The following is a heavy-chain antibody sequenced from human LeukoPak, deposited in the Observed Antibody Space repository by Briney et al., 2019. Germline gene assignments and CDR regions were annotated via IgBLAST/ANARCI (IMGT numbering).Heavy chain of an antibody. J-gene: IGHJ4*02. D-gene: IGHD1-26*01. CDR1: GFTFSSYG. V-gene: IGHV3-30*02. Sequence: GGSLRLSCAASGFTFSSYGMHWVRQAPGKGLEGVAFIRYDGSNKYYADSVKGRFTISRDNSKNTLYLQMNSLRAEDTAVYYCAKDLVFSGSYMFYWGQGTLVTVSS. CDR3: AKDLVFSGSYMFY. CDR2: IRYDGSNK.